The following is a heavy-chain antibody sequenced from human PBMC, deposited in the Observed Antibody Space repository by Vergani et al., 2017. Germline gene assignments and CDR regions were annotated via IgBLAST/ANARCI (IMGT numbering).Heavy chain of an antibody. D-gene: IGHD3-10*01. CDR2: ISAYNGNT. J-gene: IGHJ6*02. Sequence: QVQLVQSGAEVKKPGASVKVSCKASGYTFTSYGISWVRQAPGQGLEWMGWISAYNGNTNYAQKLQGRVTMTTDTSTSTAYMELRSLRSDETAVYYCARDDVVRGVIYYYGMDVWGQGTTVTVSS. CDR3: ARDDVVRGVIYYYGMDV. V-gene: IGHV1-18*04. CDR1: GYTFTSYG.